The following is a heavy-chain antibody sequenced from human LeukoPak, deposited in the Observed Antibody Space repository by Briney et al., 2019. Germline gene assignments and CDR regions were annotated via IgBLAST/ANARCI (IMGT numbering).Heavy chain of an antibody. CDR3: TKTSGGGGHDS. CDR2: VYHSGT. V-gene: IGHV4-38-2*01. Sequence: SETLSLTCSVSGYSIGTGNHWAWVRQPPGKGLEWIGCVYHSGTHYKSSLTSRATISMDTSANQFSLKLTSMTAADSAFYYCTKTSGGGGHDSWGQGILVTVSS. CDR1: GYSIGTGNH. D-gene: IGHD4-23*01. J-gene: IGHJ5*01.